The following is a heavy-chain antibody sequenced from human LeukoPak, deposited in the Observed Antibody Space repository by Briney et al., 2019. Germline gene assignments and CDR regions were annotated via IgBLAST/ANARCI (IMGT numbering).Heavy chain of an antibody. Sequence: PSETLSLTCTVSGGSISGYYWTWVRQPPGKGLECIAHIFYGGSTNYNPSLKSRITISVDTSKNQFYLNLSSVTAADTAVYYCTRSLGVVIHGGMDVWGRGTTVTVSS. CDR1: GGSISGYY. D-gene: IGHD3-3*01. V-gene: IGHV4-59*01. CDR2: IFYGGST. J-gene: IGHJ6*02. CDR3: TRSLGVVIHGGMDV.